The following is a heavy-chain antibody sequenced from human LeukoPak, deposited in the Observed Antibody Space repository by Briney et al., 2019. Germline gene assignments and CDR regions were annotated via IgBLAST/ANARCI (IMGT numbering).Heavy chain of an antibody. J-gene: IGHJ6*02. CDR2: ISYDGSNK. CDR1: GFTFSSYG. V-gene: IGHV3-30*18. D-gene: IGHD1-26*01. CDR3: AKDDAYGEWELDYYYYGMDV. Sequence: GGSLRLSCAASGFTFSSYGMHWVRQAPGKGLEWVAVISYDGSNKYYADSVKGRFTISRDNSKNTLYLQMNSLRAEDTAVYYCAKDDAYGEWELDYYYYGMDVWGQGTTVTVSS.